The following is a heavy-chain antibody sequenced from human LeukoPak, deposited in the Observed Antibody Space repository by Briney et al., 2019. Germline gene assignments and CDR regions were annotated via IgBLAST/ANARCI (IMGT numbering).Heavy chain of an antibody. Sequence: GGSLRLSCAASGFTFSSYAMSWVRQAPGKGLEWVSAISGSGGSTYYADSVKGRFTISRDNSKNTLYLQMNSLRAEDTAVYYCARDLVLRYFDWLSPHGQGMDVWGQGTTVTVSS. CDR1: GFTFSSYA. V-gene: IGHV3-23*01. D-gene: IGHD3-9*01. CDR3: ARDLVLRYFDWLSPHGQGMDV. CDR2: ISGSGGST. J-gene: IGHJ6*02.